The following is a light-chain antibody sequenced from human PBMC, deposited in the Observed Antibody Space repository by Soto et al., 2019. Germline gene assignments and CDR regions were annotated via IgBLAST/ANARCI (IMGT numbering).Light chain of an antibody. V-gene: IGKV4-1*01. CDR2: WAS. Sequence: DIGMTQSPDSLAVSLGERATINCKSSQSVLYSSNNKNYLGWYQQKPGQSPNLLIYWASTRESGVPDRFSGSGSGTEFPLTISSLQAEEVAVYYCQQYYSSPYTFGQVTKLEIK. CDR3: QQYYSSPYT. J-gene: IGKJ2*01. CDR1: QSVLYSSNNKNY.